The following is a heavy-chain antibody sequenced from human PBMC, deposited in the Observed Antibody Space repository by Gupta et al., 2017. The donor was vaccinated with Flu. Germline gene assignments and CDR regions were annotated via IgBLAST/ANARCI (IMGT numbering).Heavy chain of an antibody. V-gene: IGHV1-46*01. CDR3: ARVWGELSAFDL. CDR1: GYNFIIYY. Sequence: QAQLVQSGAEVKKPGASVKVSCEASGYNFIIYYIHWVRQVPGQGPEWMGMINPDGGRTSFAQKFQGRVTLTTDTATNTVYMHLNRLRSEDTAVYYCARVWGELSAFDLWGQGTRVIVSS. J-gene: IGHJ3*01. CDR2: INPDGGRT. D-gene: IGHD3-16*02.